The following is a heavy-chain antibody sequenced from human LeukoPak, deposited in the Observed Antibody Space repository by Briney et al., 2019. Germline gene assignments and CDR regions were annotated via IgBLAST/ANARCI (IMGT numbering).Heavy chain of an antibody. V-gene: IGHV3-13*01. CDR1: GFTFSSYD. J-gene: IGHJ3*02. CDR3: ARGGRYSSSWYPRAFDI. Sequence: GESLRLSCAASGFTFSSYDMHWVRQATGKGLEWVSAIGTAGDTYYPGSVKGRFTISRENAKNSLYLQMNSLRAGDTAVYYCARGGRYSSSWYPRAFDIWGQGTMVTVSS. CDR2: IGTAGDT. D-gene: IGHD6-13*01.